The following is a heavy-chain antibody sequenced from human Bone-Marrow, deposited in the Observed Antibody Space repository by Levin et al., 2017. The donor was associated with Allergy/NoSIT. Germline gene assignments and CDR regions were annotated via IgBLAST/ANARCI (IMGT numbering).Heavy chain of an antibody. J-gene: IGHJ4*02. CDR1: GYTFTSYY. V-gene: IGHV1-46*01. CDR2: INPSGGST. CDR3: ARGTYYYDSSGYYYEGALDY. D-gene: IGHD3-22*01. Sequence: EASVKVSCKASGYTFTSYYMHWVRQAPGQGLEWMGIINPSGGSTSYAQKFQGRVTMTRDTSTSTVYMELSSLRSEDTAVYYCARGTYYYDSSGYYYEGALDYWGQGTLVTVSS.